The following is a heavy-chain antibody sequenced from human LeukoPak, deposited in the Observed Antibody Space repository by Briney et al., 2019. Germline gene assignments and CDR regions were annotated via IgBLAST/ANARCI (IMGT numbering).Heavy chain of an antibody. D-gene: IGHD2-15*01. Sequence: PGGSLRLSCAASGFTFSSYSMNWVRQAPGKGLEWVSSISSSSSYIYYADSVKGRFTISRDNAKNSLYLQMNSLRAEDTAVYYCARDLHRLGCSGGSCYSPFDYWGQGTLVTVSS. CDR3: ARDLHRLGCSGGSCYSPFDY. V-gene: IGHV3-21*01. CDR1: GFTFSSYS. J-gene: IGHJ4*02. CDR2: ISSSSSYI.